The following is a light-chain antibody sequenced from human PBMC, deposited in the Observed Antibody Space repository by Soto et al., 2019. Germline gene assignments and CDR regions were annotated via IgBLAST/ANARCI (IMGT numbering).Light chain of an antibody. Sequence: QSVLTQPASVSGSPGQSITISCAGTSSDVGSYNLVSRYQNHPGKAPKLMIYEGSKRPSGVSNRFSGSKSGNTASLTISGLQAADEADYFCFSYAGSSTYVFGTGTKVTVL. CDR1: SSDVGSYNL. CDR2: EGS. J-gene: IGLJ1*01. CDR3: FSYAGSSTYV. V-gene: IGLV2-23*01.